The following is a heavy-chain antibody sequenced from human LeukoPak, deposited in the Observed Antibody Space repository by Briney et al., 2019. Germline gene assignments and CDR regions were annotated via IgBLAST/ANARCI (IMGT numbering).Heavy chain of an antibody. CDR2: FFYSGST. CDR3: ARHREGQWLIPAVDL. CDR1: GGPISSNS. V-gene: IGHV4-59*08. J-gene: IGHJ5*02. Sequence: PSETLSLTCTVSGGPISSNSWSWIRQPPGKGLEWIGYFFYSGSTDYNPSLKSRVTISVDTSKNQFSLRLNSVTAADTAVYYCARHREGQWLIPAVDLWGQGALVTVSS. D-gene: IGHD6-19*01.